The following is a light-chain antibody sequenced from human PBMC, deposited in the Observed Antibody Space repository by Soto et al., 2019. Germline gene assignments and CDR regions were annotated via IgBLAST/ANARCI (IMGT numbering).Light chain of an antibody. Sequence: QSALTQPPSASGSPGQSVTISCTGTSSDVGGYNYVSWYQQHPGKAPKLMIYEVSKRPSGVPDRFSGSKSGNTASLTVSGLQAEDEADYYCSSYAVTNNFEIGGGTKLTVL. CDR3: SSYAVTNNFE. CDR1: SSDVGGYNY. V-gene: IGLV2-8*01. CDR2: EVS. J-gene: IGLJ2*01.